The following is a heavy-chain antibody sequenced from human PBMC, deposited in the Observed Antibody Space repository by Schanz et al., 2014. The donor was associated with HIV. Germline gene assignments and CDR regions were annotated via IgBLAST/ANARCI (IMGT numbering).Heavy chain of an antibody. D-gene: IGHD6-13*01. Sequence: QVQLVESGGDVVQPGRSVRLSCAASGFTFSSYGMHWVRQTPGKGLEWVAVISDDGSSKFYADSVKGRFTISRDNSKNTLYLQMNSLRAEDTAVYFCAKEEQQLGGVGGYHFDYWGQGTLVTVSS. CDR3: AKEEQQLGGVGGYHFDY. CDR2: ISDDGSSK. J-gene: IGHJ4*02. V-gene: IGHV3-30*18. CDR1: GFTFSSYG.